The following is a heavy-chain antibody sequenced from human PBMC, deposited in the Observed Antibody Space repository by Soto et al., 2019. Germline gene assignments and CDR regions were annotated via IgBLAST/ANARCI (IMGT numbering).Heavy chain of an antibody. CDR1: GYIFTNFN. Sequence: QVQLVQSGAEVRKPGASVKVSCKASGYIFTNFNMHWVRQAPGQGLEWMGLINPDDGTTSYAEKFQGRVTMTRDTSTSTLYMELSSVRFDDTAMFYCTRDFGNGRWVGSYGGRFDHWGQGTQLIVSS. V-gene: IGHV1-46*01. J-gene: IGHJ4*02. D-gene: IGHD3-10*01. CDR2: INPDDGTT. CDR3: TRDFGNGRWVGSYGGRFDH.